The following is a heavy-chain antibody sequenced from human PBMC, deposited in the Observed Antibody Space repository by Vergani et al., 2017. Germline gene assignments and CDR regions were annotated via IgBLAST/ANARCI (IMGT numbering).Heavy chain of an antibody. V-gene: IGHV3-66*02. CDR3: AKDGYSSGWYLSSRYFDL. CDR2: IYSGGST. D-gene: IGHD6-19*01. CDR1: GFTVSSNY. J-gene: IGHJ2*01. Sequence: EVQLVESGGGLVQPGGSLRLSCAASGFTVSSNYMSWVRQAPGKGLEWVSVIYSGGSTYYADSVKGRFTISRDNSKNTLYLQMNSLRAEDTALYYCAKDGYSSGWYLSSRYFDLWGRGTLVTVSS.